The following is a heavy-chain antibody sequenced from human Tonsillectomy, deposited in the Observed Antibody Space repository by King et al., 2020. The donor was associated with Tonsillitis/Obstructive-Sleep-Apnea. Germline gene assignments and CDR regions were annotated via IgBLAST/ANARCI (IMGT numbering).Heavy chain of an antibody. Sequence: QLVQSGAEVKKPGSSVRVSCNASGGTFSSYAISWVRQAPGQGLEWMGGIIPILGIVNYAQKFQGRVTITADKSTSTAYMELSSLRSEDTAVYYCARDLQYDYVWGSYRSDYYYYCMDVWGQGTTVTVSS. D-gene: IGHD3-16*02. CDR1: GGTFSSYA. V-gene: IGHV1-69*10. CDR2: IIPILGIV. CDR3: ARDLQYDYVWGSYRSDYYYYCMDV. J-gene: IGHJ6*02.